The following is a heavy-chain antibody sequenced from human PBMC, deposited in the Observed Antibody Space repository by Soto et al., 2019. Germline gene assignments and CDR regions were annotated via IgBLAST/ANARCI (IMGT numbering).Heavy chain of an antibody. CDR2: IYHSGST. Sequence: SETLSLTCAVSGGSISSGGYSWSWIRQPPGKGLEWIGYIYHSGSTYYNPSLKSRVTISVDRSKNQFPLILNSVTAADTAVYYCARVGPWVPYYYDSSPYTFENWFDPWGQGTLVTVSS. J-gene: IGHJ5*02. D-gene: IGHD3-22*01. V-gene: IGHV4-30-2*01. CDR1: GGSISSGGYS. CDR3: ARVGPWVPYYYDSSPYTFENWFDP.